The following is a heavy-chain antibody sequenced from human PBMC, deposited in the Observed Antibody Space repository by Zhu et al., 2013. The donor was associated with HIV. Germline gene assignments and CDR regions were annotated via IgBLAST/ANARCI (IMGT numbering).Heavy chain of an antibody. Sequence: QAHLVQSGTEVKKPGASVKVSCQAYGYTFTSYGISWVRQAPGQGLEWMGWINPYNDNTNYVQKFQGRVTMTRDTSTSTAYMELRSLRSDDTAVYYCQTAKDAFDIWGQGTMVTVSS. CDR2: INPYNDNT. D-gene: IGHD6-25*01. CDR3: QTAKDAFDI. V-gene: IGHV1-18*01. CDR1: GYTFTSYG. J-gene: IGHJ3*02.